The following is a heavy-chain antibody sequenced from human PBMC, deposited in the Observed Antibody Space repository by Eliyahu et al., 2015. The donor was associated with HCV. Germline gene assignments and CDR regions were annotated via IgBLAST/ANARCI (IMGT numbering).Heavy chain of an antibody. V-gene: IGHV3-15*01. CDR1: GFTFSNAW. CDR2: IKKKTDGETT. Sequence: EVQLVESGGGLVKPGGSLRLSCAASGFTFSNAWMSWVRQAPGKGLEWVGRIKKKTDGETTDYAAPVKGRFTISRDDSKNTLYLQMNSLKTEDTAVYYCKGESSITIFGVVIKNYFDYWGQGTLVTVSS. J-gene: IGHJ4*02. CDR3: KGESSITIFGVVIKNYFDY. D-gene: IGHD3-3*01.